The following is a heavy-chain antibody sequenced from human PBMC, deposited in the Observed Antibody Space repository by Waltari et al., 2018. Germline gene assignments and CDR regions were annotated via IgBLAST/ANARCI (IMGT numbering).Heavy chain of an antibody. CDR1: GFTFSTYS. Sequence: EVHLVESGGGLVKPGGSLRLSCAASGFTFSTYSMNWVRQAAGKGLEWFSSISPSSAHIYYADSVKGRFTISRDNARDSVYLEMNSLRPDDTAVYYCARGGVTTRGYDSWGQGTVVAVSS. CDR2: ISPSSAHI. CDR3: ARGGVTTRGYDS. D-gene: IGHD3-22*01. V-gene: IGHV3-21*01. J-gene: IGHJ4*02.